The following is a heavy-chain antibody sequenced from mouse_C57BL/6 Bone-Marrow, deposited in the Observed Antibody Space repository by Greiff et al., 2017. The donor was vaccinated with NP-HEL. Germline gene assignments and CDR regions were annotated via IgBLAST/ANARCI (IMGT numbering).Heavy chain of an antibody. D-gene: IGHD2-5*01. CDR2: ISDGGSYT. J-gene: IGHJ4*01. CDR3: ARQYSNYLYYYAMDY. Sequence: VQLKQSGGGLVKPGGSLKLSCAASGFTFSSYAMSWVRQTPEKRLEWVATISDGGSYTYYPDNVKGRFTISRDNAKNNLYLQMSHLKSEDTAMYYCARQYSNYLYYYAMDYWGQGTSVTVSS. V-gene: IGHV5-4*01. CDR1: GFTFSSYA.